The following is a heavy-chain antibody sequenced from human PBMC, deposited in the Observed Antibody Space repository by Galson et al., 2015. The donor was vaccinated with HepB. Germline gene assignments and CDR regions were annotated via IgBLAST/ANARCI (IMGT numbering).Heavy chain of an antibody. J-gene: IGHJ4*02. V-gene: IGHV1-18*01. CDR1: GYTFTSYV. Sequence: SVKVSCKASGYTFTSYVISWVRQAPGQGLEWMGWISCYNDNTNYAQKFQGRVTMTTDTSTSTAYMELRSLRSDDTAVYYCARGAMSYYHDSGGYYWGQGTLVPVSS. CDR3: ARGAMSYYHDSGGYY. CDR2: ISCYNDNT. D-gene: IGHD3-22*01.